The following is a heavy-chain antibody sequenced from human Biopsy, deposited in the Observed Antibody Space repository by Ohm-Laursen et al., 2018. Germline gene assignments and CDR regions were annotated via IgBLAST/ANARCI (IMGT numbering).Heavy chain of an antibody. CDR1: GGTFSNYG. D-gene: IGHD3-9*01. V-gene: IGHV1-69*06. CDR3: ATKLTGYFHH. J-gene: IGHJ1*01. Sequence: SVKVSCNAPGGTFSNYGVNWVRQAPRQGLEWLGGNIPILGTGNYAQKFQDRVTVVADTSTSTATMELRSLRSDDTAVYYCATKLTGYFHHWGQGTLVIVSS. CDR2: NIPILGTG.